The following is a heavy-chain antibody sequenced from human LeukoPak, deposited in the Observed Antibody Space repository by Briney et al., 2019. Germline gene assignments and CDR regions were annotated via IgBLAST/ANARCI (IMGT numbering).Heavy chain of an antibody. Sequence: PSETLSLTCTVSGGSISSSSYYWGWIRQPPGKGLEWIGSIYYSGSTYYNPSLKSRVTISVDTSKNQFSLKLSSVTAADTAVYYCARQGEDIELMTRNWFDPWGQGTLVTVSS. V-gene: IGHV4-39*01. CDR2: IYYSGST. CDR1: GGSISSSSYY. J-gene: IGHJ5*02. D-gene: IGHD2-8*01. CDR3: ARQGEDIELMTRNWFDP.